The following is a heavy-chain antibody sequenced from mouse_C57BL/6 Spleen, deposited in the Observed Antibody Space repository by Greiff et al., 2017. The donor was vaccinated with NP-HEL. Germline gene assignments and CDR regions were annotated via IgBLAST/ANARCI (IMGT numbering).Heavy chain of an antibody. CDR2: ISSGSSTI. Sequence: EVKVVESGGGLVKPGGSLKLSCAASGFTFSDYGMHWVRQAPEKGLEWVAYISSGSSTIYYADPVKGRFTISRDNAKNTLFLQMTSLRSEDTAMYYCARSDGSSYYFDYWGQGTTLTVSS. D-gene: IGHD1-1*01. V-gene: IGHV5-17*01. CDR1: GFTFSDYG. J-gene: IGHJ2*01. CDR3: ARSDGSSYYFDY.